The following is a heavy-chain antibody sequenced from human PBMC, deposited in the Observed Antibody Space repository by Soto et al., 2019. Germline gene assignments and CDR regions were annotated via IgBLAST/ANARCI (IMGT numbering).Heavy chain of an antibody. J-gene: IGHJ4*02. V-gene: IGHV4-59*01. CDR2: IYYSGST. D-gene: IGHD5-18*01. Sequence: QVQLQESGPGLVKPSETLSLTCTVSGGSISSYYWSWIRQPPGKGLEWIGHIYYSGSTNYNPSLKSRVTISVDTSKNQFSLKLSSVTAADTAVYYCARVAAEDTAMPRFDYWGQGTLVTVSS. CDR1: GGSISSYY. CDR3: ARVAAEDTAMPRFDY.